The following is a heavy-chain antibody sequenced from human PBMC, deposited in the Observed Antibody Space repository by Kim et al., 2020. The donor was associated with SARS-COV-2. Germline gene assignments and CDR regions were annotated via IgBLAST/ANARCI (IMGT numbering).Heavy chain of an antibody. Sequence: NPSLKRGVTISVDTSKSQCSLKPSSVTAADTAVYFCARHSSGWYRHFDYWGQGTLVTVSS. D-gene: IGHD6-19*01. V-gene: IGHV4-39*01. J-gene: IGHJ4*02. CDR3: ARHSSGWYRHFDY.